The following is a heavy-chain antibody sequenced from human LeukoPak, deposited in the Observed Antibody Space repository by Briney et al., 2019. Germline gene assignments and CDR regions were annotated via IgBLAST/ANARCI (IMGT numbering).Heavy chain of an antibody. V-gene: IGHV4-59*11. CDR1: GGSISSHY. D-gene: IGHD3-10*01. Sequence: TPSETLSHTCSVSGGSISSHYWIWFRQPPGKGLEWIGHRHDSGSSNYNPSLKSRVTISIDTSKNQFSLKLNSVTAADTADYYCARAPVVRGVFGWFDFWGQGVLVTVSS. CDR2: RHDSGSS. CDR3: ARAPVVRGVFGWFDF. J-gene: IGHJ5*01.